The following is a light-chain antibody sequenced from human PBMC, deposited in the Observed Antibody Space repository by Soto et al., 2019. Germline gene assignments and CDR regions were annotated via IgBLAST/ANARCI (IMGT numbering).Light chain of an antibody. CDR3: QQSYRTPRA. J-gene: IGKJ1*01. V-gene: IGKV1-39*01. CDR1: QYVDTY. CDR2: GAS. Sequence: DIQMTQSPSALSESVGDRVTITCRASQYVDTYLNWYQQKPGKAPKLLIYGASSLQSGVPSRFSGFGSGTEFTLTISSLQPEDSATYYCQQSYRTPRAFGQGTKVEVK.